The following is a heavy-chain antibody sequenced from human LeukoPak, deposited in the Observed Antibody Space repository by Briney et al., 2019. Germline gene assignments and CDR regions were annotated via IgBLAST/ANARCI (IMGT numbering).Heavy chain of an antibody. CDR3: ARGYYDTSAYIDY. CDR2: TDWDNDK. CDR1: GFSLSTGGMC. Sequence: SGPTLVNPTQTLTLTCTFSGFSLSTGGMCVSWIRQPPGKALEWLARTDWDNDKYYGTSLKTRLTISKDTSKNQVLLTMTNMDAVDAATYYCARGYYDTSAYIDYWGQGTLVTVSS. V-gene: IGHV2-70*11. D-gene: IGHD3-22*01. J-gene: IGHJ4*02.